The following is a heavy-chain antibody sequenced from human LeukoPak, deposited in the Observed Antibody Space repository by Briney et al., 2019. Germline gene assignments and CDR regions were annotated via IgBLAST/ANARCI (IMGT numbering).Heavy chain of an antibody. Sequence: GSLRLSCAASGFTFSSYAMSWVRQAPGKGLEWVSAISGSGGSTYYADSVKGRFTISRDNSKNTLYLQMNSLRAEDTAVYYCAKGLDITMIVVVILPCFDYWGQGTLVTVSS. CDR3: AKGLDITMIVVVILPCFDY. CDR1: GFTFSSYA. J-gene: IGHJ4*02. D-gene: IGHD3-22*01. V-gene: IGHV3-23*01. CDR2: ISGSGGST.